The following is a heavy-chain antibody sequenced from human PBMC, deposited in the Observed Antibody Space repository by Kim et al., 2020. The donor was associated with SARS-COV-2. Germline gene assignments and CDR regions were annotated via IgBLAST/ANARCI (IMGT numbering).Heavy chain of an antibody. J-gene: IGHJ4*02. D-gene: IGHD1-26*01. Sequence: ASVKVSCKASGYTFTGYYMHWVRQAPGQGLEWMGWINPNSGGTNYAQKFQGWVTMTRDTSISTAYMELSRLRSDDTAVYYCARDRGGELRAYFDYWGQGTLVTVSS. CDR1: GYTFTGYY. CDR3: ARDRGGELRAYFDY. CDR2: INPNSGGT. V-gene: IGHV1-2*04.